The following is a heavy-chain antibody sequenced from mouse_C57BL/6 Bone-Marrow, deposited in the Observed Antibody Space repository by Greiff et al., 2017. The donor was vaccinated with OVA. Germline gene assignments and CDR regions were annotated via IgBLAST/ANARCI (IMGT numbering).Heavy chain of an antibody. J-gene: IGHJ4*01. Sequence: VQLVESGAELVRPGASVTPSCKASGYTFTDYEMHWVKQTPVHGLEWIGAIDPETGGTAYNQKFKGKAILTADKSSSTAYMELRSLTSEDSAVYYCTRGYSNYYAMDYWGQGTSVTVSS. V-gene: IGHV1-15*01. CDR3: TRGYSNYYAMDY. D-gene: IGHD2-5*01. CDR2: IDPETGGT. CDR1: GYTFTDYE.